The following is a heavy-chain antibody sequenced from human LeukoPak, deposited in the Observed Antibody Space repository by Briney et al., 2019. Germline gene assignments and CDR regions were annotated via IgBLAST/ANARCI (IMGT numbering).Heavy chain of an antibody. Sequence: GGSLRLSCAASGFTFSSYSMNWVRQAPGKGLEWVSSISSCSSYIYYADSVKGRFTISRDNAKNSLYLQMNSLRAEDTAVYYCARFYELEGDGDAFDIWGQGTMVTVSS. V-gene: IGHV3-21*01. J-gene: IGHJ3*02. D-gene: IGHD2/OR15-2a*01. CDR3: ARFYELEGDGDAFDI. CDR1: GFTFSSYS. CDR2: ISSCSSYI.